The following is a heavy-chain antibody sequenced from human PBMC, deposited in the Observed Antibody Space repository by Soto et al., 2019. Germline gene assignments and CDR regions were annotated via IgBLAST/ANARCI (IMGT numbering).Heavy chain of an antibody. V-gene: IGHV3-66*01. CDR1: GFTVSTNY. Sequence: EVLLVESGGGLVQPGGSLGLSCAASGFTVSTNYMTWVRQAPGKGLEWVSVIYSGGGTYYADSVKGRFSISRDTAKPTVYLQRNTLRADDTAVYYCARGGNEQIAYWGQGNLVTVSS. CDR3: ARGGNEQIAY. D-gene: IGHD1-1*01. CDR2: IYSGGGT. J-gene: IGHJ4*02.